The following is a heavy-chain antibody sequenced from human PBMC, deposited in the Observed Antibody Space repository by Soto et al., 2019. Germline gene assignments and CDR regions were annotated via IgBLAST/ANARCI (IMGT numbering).Heavy chain of an antibody. J-gene: IGHJ6*02. CDR2: INHNGNS. V-gene: IGHV4-34*01. CDR3: ARRCSSTSSHSTTLGMDV. D-gene: IGHD2-2*01. CDR1: GGSFSAYY. Sequence: PSETLSLTCAASGGSFSAYYWSWIRQPPGRGLEWIGEINHNGNSNYNPALESRVTISVDTSKNQFSLKLISVTAADTAVYYCARRCSSTSSHSTTLGMDVWGQGTKVTVSS.